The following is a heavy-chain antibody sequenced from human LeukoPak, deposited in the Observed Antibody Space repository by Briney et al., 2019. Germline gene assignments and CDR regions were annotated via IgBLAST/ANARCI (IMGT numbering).Heavy chain of an antibody. CDR2: TYHSGST. V-gene: IGHV4-38-2*02. CDR1: GYSISSGYY. J-gene: IGHJ4*02. CDR3: ARTRYYYNSRSYGAPYYFDY. D-gene: IGHD3-10*01. Sequence: SETLSLTCTVSGYSISSGYYWGWIRPPPGKGLEWIGSTYHSGSTYYNPSLKSRVTISVDTSKNQFSLKLSSVTAADTAVYYCARTRYYYNSRSYGAPYYFDYWGQGTLVTVSS.